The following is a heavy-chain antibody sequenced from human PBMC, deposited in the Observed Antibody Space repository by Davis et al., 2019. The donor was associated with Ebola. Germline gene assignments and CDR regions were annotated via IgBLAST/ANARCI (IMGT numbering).Heavy chain of an antibody. D-gene: IGHD1-7*01. CDR1: AFTFSNYW. J-gene: IGHJ4*02. CDR2: INSDGTFT. V-gene: IGHV3-74*01. CDR3: MREPRGTTLYD. Sequence: GESLKISCAASAFTFSNYWMYWVRQAPGEGLLCVSRINSDGTFTTYADSVRGRFTISRDTSKNTLYLQMNSLTVEDTAMYYCMREPRGTTLYDWGQGTLVTVSS.